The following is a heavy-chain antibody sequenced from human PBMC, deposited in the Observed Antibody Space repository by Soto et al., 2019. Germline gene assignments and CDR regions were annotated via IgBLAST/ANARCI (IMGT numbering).Heavy chain of an antibody. Sequence: QLQLQESGPGLVKPSETLSLTCTVSGGSISSSSYYWGWIRQPPGKGLEWIGSIYYSGSTYYNPSLKSRVTISVDTSKNQFSLKLSSVTAADTAVYYCARRGIAAHVDYWGQGTLVTVSS. D-gene: IGHD6-6*01. CDR2: IYYSGST. V-gene: IGHV4-39*01. CDR3: ARRGIAAHVDY. J-gene: IGHJ4*02. CDR1: GGSISSSSYY.